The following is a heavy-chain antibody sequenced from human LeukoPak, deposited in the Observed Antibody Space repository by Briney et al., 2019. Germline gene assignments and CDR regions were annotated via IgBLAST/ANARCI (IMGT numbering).Heavy chain of an antibody. CDR1: GFTFSTYW. D-gene: IGHD4-17*01. Sequence: GGSLRLSCAASGFTFSTYWMTWVRQAPGKGLEWIANIKPDGSEKDYVDSVKGRFTISRDNAKNSLYLQLNSLRAEDTAMYYCARDDYGDYFFDFWGQGTLVTVSS. J-gene: IGHJ4*02. CDR2: IKPDGSEK. V-gene: IGHV3-7*01. CDR3: ARDDYGDYFFDF.